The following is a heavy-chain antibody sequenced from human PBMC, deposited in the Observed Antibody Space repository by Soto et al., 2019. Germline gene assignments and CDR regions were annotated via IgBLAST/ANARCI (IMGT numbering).Heavy chain of an antibody. CDR1: GYTFTSYY. V-gene: IGHV1-46*03. CDR2: INPSGGST. CDR3: AMSLAVAGGYFDY. D-gene: IGHD6-19*01. Sequence: QVQLVQSGAEVKKPGASVKVSCKASGYTFTSYYMHWVRQAPGQGLEWMGIINPSGGSTSYAQKFQGRVTMTRDTSTSTVYMEMSRLRSEDTAVYYCAMSLAVAGGYFDYWGQGTLVTVSS. J-gene: IGHJ4*02.